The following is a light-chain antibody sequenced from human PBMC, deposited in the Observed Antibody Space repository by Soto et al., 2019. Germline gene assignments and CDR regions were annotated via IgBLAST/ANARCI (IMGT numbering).Light chain of an antibody. CDR2: KAS. CDR1: HSISSW. CDR3: QQYSSYST. V-gene: IGKV1-5*03. J-gene: IGKJ2*01. Sequence: DIQMIQSPSTLSASVGDRITITCRASHSISSWLAWYQQKPGKAPKLLISKASTLESAVTSRFSGSGSGTEFTLAISSLQPDDLANYYCQQYSSYSTFGQGTKLEIK.